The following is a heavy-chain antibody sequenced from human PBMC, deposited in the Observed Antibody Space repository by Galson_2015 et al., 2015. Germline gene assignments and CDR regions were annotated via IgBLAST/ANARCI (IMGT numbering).Heavy chain of an antibody. CDR3: ARQIVATMKNWFDP. D-gene: IGHD5-12*01. CDR1: GFTVSSNY. V-gene: IGHV3-53*01. J-gene: IGHJ5*02. CDR2: IYSGGST. Sequence: SLRLSCAASGFTVSSNYMSWVRQAPGKGLEWVSVIYSGGSTYYADSVKGRFTISRDNSKNTLYLQMNSLRAEDTAVYYCARQIVATMKNWFDPWGQGTLVTVSS.